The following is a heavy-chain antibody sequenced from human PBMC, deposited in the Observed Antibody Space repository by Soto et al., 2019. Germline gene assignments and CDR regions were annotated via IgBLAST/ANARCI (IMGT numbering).Heavy chain of an antibody. Sequence: GGSLRLSCAASGFTFSSYAMSWVRQAPGKGLEWVSAISGSGGSTYHADSVKGRFTISRDNSKNTLYLQMNSLRAEDTAVYFCAKSHPTPTGCSYGYVDYWGQGTLVTVSS. CDR1: GFTFSSYA. CDR2: ISGSGGST. V-gene: IGHV3-23*01. CDR3: AKSHPTPTGCSYGYVDY. D-gene: IGHD5-18*01. J-gene: IGHJ4*02.